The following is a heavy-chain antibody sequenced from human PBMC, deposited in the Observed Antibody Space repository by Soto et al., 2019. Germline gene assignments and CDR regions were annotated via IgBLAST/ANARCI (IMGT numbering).Heavy chain of an antibody. CDR2: IWYDGSNK. CDR1: GFTFSSYG. Sequence: QVQLVESGGGVVQPGRSLRLSCAASGFTFSSYGMHWVRQAPGKGLEWVAVIWYDGSNKYYADSVKGRFTISRDNSKNTRYLQMNSLRAEDTAVYYCARGPFGSGWSGRFDPWGQGTLVTVSS. V-gene: IGHV3-33*01. D-gene: IGHD6-19*01. CDR3: ARGPFGSGWSGRFDP. J-gene: IGHJ5*02.